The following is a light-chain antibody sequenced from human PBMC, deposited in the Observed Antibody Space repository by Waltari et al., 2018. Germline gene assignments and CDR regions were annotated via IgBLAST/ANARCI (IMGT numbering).Light chain of an antibody. J-gene: IGKJ4*01. CDR2: DTS. CDR3: QQRANWPLT. V-gene: IGKV3-11*01. CDR1: QSVTRY. Sequence: EIVLTQSPGTLSLSPGERATLSCSASQSVTRYLAWYQQKPGLAPRLLIYDTSNRATSIPARFIGSGSGTDFSLTITSLESEDFAVYYCQQRANWPLTFGGGTKVEIK.